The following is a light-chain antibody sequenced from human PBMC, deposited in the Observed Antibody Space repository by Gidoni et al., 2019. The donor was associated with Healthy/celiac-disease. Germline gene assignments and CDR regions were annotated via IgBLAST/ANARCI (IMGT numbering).Light chain of an antibody. CDR1: KLGDKY. J-gene: IGLJ3*02. CDR3: QAWDSSTAV. V-gene: IGLV3-1*01. CDR2: QDS. Sequence: SYELTQPPSVSVSPGQTARISCSGDKLGDKYACWYQQKPGQSPVVVRYQDSKRPSGIPERFSGSNSGNTATLTISGTQAMDEADYYCQAWDSSTAVFGGGTKLTVL.